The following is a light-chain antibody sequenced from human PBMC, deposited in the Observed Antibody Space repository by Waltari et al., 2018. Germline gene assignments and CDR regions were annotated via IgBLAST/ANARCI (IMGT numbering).Light chain of an antibody. V-gene: IGKV3-11*01. CDR1: QSVTNY. Sequence: VLTQSPAILSLSSGERASLSCRASQSVTNYLAWYQQKPGQAPRLLIYVTSNRATGIPARFSGSGFATDFTLTISSLEPDDFAVYYCQQRRNWPLTFGGGTKVEIK. CDR2: VTS. CDR3: QQRRNWPLT. J-gene: IGKJ4*01.